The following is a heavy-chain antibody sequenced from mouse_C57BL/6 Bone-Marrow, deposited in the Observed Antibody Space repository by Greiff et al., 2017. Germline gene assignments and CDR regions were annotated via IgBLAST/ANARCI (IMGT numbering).Heavy chain of an antibody. V-gene: IGHV1-59*01. CDR2: IDPSDSYT. J-gene: IGHJ4*01. Sequence: QVQLQQPGAELVRPGTSVKLSCKASGYTFTSYWMHWVKQRPGQGLEWIGVIDPSDSYTNYNQKFKGKATLTVDTSSSTAYLQLSSLTSEDSAVYYCARGGLDDWGQGTSVTVSS. CDR3: ARGGLDD. CDR1: GYTFTSYW.